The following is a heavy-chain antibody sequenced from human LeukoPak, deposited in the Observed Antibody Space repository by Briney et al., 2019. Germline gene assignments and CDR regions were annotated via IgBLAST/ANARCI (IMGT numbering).Heavy chain of an antibody. CDR1: GFTFSSYS. CDR3: AKDNAKYYYDSSGYFDY. V-gene: IGHV3-21*04. CDR2: ISSGSNYI. D-gene: IGHD3-22*01. J-gene: IGHJ4*02. Sequence: GGSLRLSCAASGFTFSSYSMNWVRQAPGKGLEWVSSISSGSNYIYYADSVKGRFTISRDDAKNSLYLQVNSLRAEDTAVYYCAKDNAKYYYDSSGYFDYWGQGTLVTVSS.